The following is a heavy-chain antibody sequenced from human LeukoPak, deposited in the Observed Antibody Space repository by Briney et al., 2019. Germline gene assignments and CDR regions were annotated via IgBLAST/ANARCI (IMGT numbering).Heavy chain of an antibody. CDR2: INPNSGGT. CDR3: ATPRPYSGSYQPFDY. V-gene: IGHV1-2*02. Sequence: ASVKVSCKASGYTFTNYYINWVRQAPGQGLEWMGWINPNSGGTNYAQKFQGRVTMTRDTSISTAYMELSRLRSDDTAVYYCATPRPYSGSYQPFDYWGQGTLVTVSS. J-gene: IGHJ4*02. CDR1: GYTFTNYY. D-gene: IGHD1-26*01.